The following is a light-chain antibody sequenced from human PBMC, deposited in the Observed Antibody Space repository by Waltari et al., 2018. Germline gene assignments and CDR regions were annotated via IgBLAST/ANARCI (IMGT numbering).Light chain of an antibody. V-gene: IGLV2-11*01. CDR2: EVS. J-gene: IGLJ3*02. CDR1: SSDVGCYNY. CDR3: CSYAGSYNWV. Sequence: QSALTQPRSVSGSPGQSVTIPCTGTSSDVGCYNYVSWYHPHPGKAPKPMIYEVSKRPSGVPDRFSGSKSGNTASLTISGLQAEDEADYYCCSYAGSYNWVFGGGTKLTVL.